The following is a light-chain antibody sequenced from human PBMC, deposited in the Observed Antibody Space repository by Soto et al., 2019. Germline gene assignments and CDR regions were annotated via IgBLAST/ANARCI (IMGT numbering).Light chain of an antibody. V-gene: IGLV1-44*01. CDR3: AAWRDTLNGLV. Sequence: QLVLSQPPSASGAPGQRVTISCSGSSSNIGRSTVHWYRHLPGTAPKLLIFANNQRPSGVSDRFSGSKSGTSASLAISGLQSEDEAEYFCAAWRDTLNGLVFGGGTKLTVL. CDR1: SSNIGRST. J-gene: IGLJ2*01. CDR2: ANN.